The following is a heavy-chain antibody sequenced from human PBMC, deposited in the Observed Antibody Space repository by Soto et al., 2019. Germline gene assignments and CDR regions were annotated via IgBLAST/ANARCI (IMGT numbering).Heavy chain of an antibody. J-gene: IGHJ4*02. CDR3: ARDNTAMGAY. Sequence: SVKVSCKASGGTFSSYAISWVRQAPGQGLEWMGGIIPIFGTANYAQKFQGRVTITAQDSTSKAYMGLSTRKCEDTAVYYCARDNTAMGAYWGQGTLVTVPS. V-gene: IGHV1-69*13. CDR1: GGTFSSYA. D-gene: IGHD5-18*01. CDR2: IIPIFGTA.